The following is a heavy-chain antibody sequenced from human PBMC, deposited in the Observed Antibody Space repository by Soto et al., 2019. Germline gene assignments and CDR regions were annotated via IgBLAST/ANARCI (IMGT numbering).Heavy chain of an antibody. CDR2: ISYDGGNK. J-gene: IGHJ4*02. CDR1: GFTFSSYA. Sequence: LRLSCAASGFTFSSYAMHWVRQAPGKGLEWVAVISYDGGNKYYADSVKGRFTISRDNSKNTLYLQMNSLRAEDTAVYYCARAEGSYFDYWGQGTLVTVSS. CDR3: ARAEGSYFDY. V-gene: IGHV3-30-3*01.